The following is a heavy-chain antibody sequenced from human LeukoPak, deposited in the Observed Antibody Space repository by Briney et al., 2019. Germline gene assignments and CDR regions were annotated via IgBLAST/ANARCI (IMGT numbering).Heavy chain of an antibody. CDR2: INAGNGNT. CDR1: GYTFTSYA. J-gene: IGHJ4*02. CDR3: AREAMVTTGDYYFDY. D-gene: IGHD4-17*01. Sequence: GASVKVSCKASGYTFTSYAMHWVRQAPGQRLEWMGWINAGNGNTKYSQKFQGRVTITRDTSASTAYMELSSLRSEDTAVYYCAREAMVTTGDYYFDYWGQGTLVTVSS. V-gene: IGHV1-3*01.